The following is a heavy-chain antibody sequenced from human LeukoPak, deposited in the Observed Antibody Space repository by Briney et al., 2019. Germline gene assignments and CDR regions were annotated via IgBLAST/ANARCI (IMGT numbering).Heavy chain of an antibody. CDR1: GGSISSYY. J-gene: IGHJ6*02. Sequence: SETLSLTCTVSGGSISSYYWSWIRQPPVKGLEWIGYIYYSGSTNYNPSLKSRVTISVDTSKNQFSLKLSSVTAADTAVYYCARQLYDFWSGYYYYYGMDVWGQGTTVTVSS. V-gene: IGHV4-59*01. D-gene: IGHD3-3*01. CDR2: IYYSGST. CDR3: ARQLYDFWSGYYYYYGMDV.